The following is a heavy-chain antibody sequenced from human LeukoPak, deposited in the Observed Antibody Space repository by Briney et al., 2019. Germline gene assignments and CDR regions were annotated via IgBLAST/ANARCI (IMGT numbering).Heavy chain of an antibody. CDR1: GFSRGTSGMR. V-gene: IGHV2-70*04. Sequence: SGPTLVKPTQPLTLTCTFSGFSRGTSGMRGSWIRQPPVKALEWLALIDWDDDKFYSTSLKTRLTISKDPSKNQVVLTMTNMDPVDTATYYCARLVDTAMYDYWGQGTLVTVSS. CDR2: IDWDDDK. D-gene: IGHD5-18*01. J-gene: IGHJ4*02. CDR3: ARLVDTAMYDY.